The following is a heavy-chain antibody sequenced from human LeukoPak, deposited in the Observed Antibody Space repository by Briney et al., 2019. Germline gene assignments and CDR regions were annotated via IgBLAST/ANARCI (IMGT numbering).Heavy chain of an antibody. Sequence: APVKVSCKASGYTFTSYGISWVRQAPGQGLEWMGWISAYNGNTNYAQKLQGRVTMTTDTSTSTAYMELRSLRSDDTAVYYCARGYCSSTSCLISWFDPWGQGTLVTVSS. V-gene: IGHV1-18*01. CDR2: ISAYNGNT. CDR1: GYTFTSYG. CDR3: ARGYCSSTSCLISWFDP. J-gene: IGHJ5*02. D-gene: IGHD2-2*01.